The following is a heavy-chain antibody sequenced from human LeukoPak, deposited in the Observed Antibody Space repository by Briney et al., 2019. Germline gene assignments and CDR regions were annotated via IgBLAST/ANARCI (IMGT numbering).Heavy chain of an antibody. D-gene: IGHD4-17*01. CDR2: IYSGGNI. J-gene: IGHJ4*02. CDR1: GFTVSSNY. V-gene: IGHV3-53*01. Sequence: PGGSLRLSCAAAGFTVSSNYMSWVRQAPGKGLEWVAVIYSGGNIYYADCVKDRFTISGDNSKNTLYLQINSLRAEDTAVYYCARYRYGDSEDWGQGTLVPVSS. CDR3: ARYRYGDSED.